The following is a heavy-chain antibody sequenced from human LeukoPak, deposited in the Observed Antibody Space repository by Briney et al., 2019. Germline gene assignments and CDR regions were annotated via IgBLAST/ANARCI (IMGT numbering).Heavy chain of an antibody. V-gene: IGHV1-69*04. CDR2: IIPILGIA. Sequence: SVKVSCKASGGTFSSYAISWVRQAPGQGLEWMGRIIPILGIANYAQKFQGRVTLTADKSTSTAYMELSSLRSEDTAVYYCARGTGSSGYYRQYYYYGMDVWGQGTTVTVSS. CDR1: GGTFSSYA. J-gene: IGHJ6*02. CDR3: ARGTGSSGYYRQYYYYGMDV. D-gene: IGHD3-22*01.